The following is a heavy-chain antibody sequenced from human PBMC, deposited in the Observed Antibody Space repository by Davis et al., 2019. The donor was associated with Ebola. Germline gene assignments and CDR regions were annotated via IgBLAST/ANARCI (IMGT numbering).Heavy chain of an antibody. V-gene: IGHV1-46*01. Sequence: ASVKVSCKASGYTFTSYYMHWVRQAPGQGLEWMGIINPSGGSTSYAQKFQGRVTMTRDTSTSTVYMELSSLRSEDTAVYYCARDLAVVAPKLTGGWFDPWGQGTLVTVSS. CDR3: ARDLAVVAPKLTGGWFDP. CDR2: INPSGGST. CDR1: GYTFTSYY. D-gene: IGHD7-27*01. J-gene: IGHJ5*02.